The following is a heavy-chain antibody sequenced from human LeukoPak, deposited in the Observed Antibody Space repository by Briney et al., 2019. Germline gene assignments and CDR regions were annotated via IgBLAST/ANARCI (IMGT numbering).Heavy chain of an antibody. CDR1: GFTFSSQW. CDR3: VTGLIAAGGSSANY. J-gene: IGHJ4*02. CDR2: ITSDVNDI. Sequence: GGSLRLSCAASGFTFSSQWMHWVRQAPGKGLVWVARITSDVNDISYADSVKGRFTISRDNAKNTLSLQMNSLRAEDTAIYYCVTGLIAAGGSSANYWGPGTLVTVSS. D-gene: IGHD6-13*01. V-gene: IGHV3-74*01.